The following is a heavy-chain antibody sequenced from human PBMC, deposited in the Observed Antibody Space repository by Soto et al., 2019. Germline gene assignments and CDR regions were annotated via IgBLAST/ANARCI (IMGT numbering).Heavy chain of an antibody. D-gene: IGHD3-9*01. CDR3: ARDGVQERDILTDMYYYYMDV. V-gene: IGHV1-2*04. CDR2: INPNSGGT. J-gene: IGHJ6*03. Sequence: ASVKVSCKASGYTFTGYYMHWVRQAPGQGLEWMGWINPNSGGTNYAQKFQGWVTMTRDTSISTAYMELSRLRSDDTAVYYCARDGVQERDILTDMYYYYMDVWGKGTTVTVSS. CDR1: GYTFTGYY.